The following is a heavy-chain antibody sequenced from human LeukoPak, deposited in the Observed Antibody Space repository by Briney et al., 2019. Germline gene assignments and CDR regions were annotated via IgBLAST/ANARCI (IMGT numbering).Heavy chain of an antibody. CDR1: GYTFTSYA. D-gene: IGHD2-2*01. Sequence: AXXXVSCKASGYTFTSYAMHWVRQAPGQRLEWMGWINAGNGNTKYSQKFQGRVTITRDTSASIAYMELSSLRSEDTAVYYCARGVVVVPAAPYNWFDPWGQGTLVTVSS. CDR3: ARGVVVVPAAPYNWFDP. J-gene: IGHJ5*02. CDR2: INAGNGNT. V-gene: IGHV1-3*01.